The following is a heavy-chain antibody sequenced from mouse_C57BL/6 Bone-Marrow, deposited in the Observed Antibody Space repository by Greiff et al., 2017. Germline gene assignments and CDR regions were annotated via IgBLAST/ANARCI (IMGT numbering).Heavy chain of an antibody. CDR3: AREEGLRPGAMDY. Sequence: QVQLQQPGAELVKPGASVKMSCKASGYTFTSYWITWVKQRPGQGLEWIGDIYPGSGSTNYNEKFKSKATLTVDTSSSTAYMQLSSLTSEDSAVYYCAREEGLRPGAMDYWGQGTSVTASS. J-gene: IGHJ4*01. V-gene: IGHV1-55*01. CDR1: GYTFTSYW. CDR2: IYPGSGST. D-gene: IGHD3-2*02.